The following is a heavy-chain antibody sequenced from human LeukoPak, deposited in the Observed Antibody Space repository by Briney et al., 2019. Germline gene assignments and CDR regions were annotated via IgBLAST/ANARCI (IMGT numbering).Heavy chain of an antibody. J-gene: IGHJ4*02. V-gene: IGHV3-30*03. Sequence: PGGSLRLSCAASGFTFSSFGMYWVRQAPGKGLEWVAVISYDGSNKYYADSVKGRFTISRDNSKNTLYLQMNSLRAEDTAVYYCATPLRFLEWLPVYWGQGALVTVSS. CDR1: GFTFSSFG. D-gene: IGHD3-3*01. CDR2: ISYDGSNK. CDR3: ATPLRFLEWLPVY.